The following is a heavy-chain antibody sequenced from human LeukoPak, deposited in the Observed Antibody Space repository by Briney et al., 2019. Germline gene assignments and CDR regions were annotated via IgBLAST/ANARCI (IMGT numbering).Heavy chain of an antibody. CDR1: GRSFSDYS. V-gene: IGHV4-34*01. CDR2: INHSGST. CDR3: AGTRQGWLPQYHFDH. D-gene: IGHD5-12*01. Sequence: SETLSLTCAVYGRSFSDYSWSWIRQPPGKGLEWIGEINHSGSTNYKPSLKSRVTISLDTSKNQFSLRLSSVTAADTAVYYCAGTRQGWLPQYHFDHWGQGMLVTVSS. J-gene: IGHJ4*02.